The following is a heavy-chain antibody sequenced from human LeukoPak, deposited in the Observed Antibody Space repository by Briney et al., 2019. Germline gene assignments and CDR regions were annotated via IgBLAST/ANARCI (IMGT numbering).Heavy chain of an antibody. CDR3: ARDSRGGGPDFDY. D-gene: IGHD2-15*01. Sequence: SETLSLTCTVSGGSIGTSYWAWIRQPPGKGLEWVAYIHYSGTTSYNPSLESRLTISLDMSNNQFSLKLSSVTAADTAVYYCARDSRGGGPDFDYWGQGVLVTDSS. V-gene: IGHV4-59*01. CDR1: GGSIGTSY. CDR2: IHYSGTT. J-gene: IGHJ4*02.